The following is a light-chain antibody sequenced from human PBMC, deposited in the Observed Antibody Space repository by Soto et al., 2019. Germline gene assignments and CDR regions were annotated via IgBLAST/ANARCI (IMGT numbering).Light chain of an antibody. Sequence: DIQLTQSPSFLSASVGDTVTITCRASQGISTYLAWYQQKPGKAPKLLIYAASTLQSGVPSRFSGSGSGTEFTLTISSLQPEDFATYYCQQLNSYPLTFGGGTKVEFK. CDR1: QGISTY. CDR2: AAS. CDR3: QQLNSYPLT. V-gene: IGKV1-9*01. J-gene: IGKJ4*01.